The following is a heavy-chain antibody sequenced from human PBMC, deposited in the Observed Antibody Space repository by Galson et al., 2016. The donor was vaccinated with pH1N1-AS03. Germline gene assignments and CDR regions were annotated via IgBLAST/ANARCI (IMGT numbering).Heavy chain of an antibody. J-gene: IGHJ4*02. CDR2: LSSLGTA. D-gene: IGHD3-16*01. CDR1: GDSISSNNYF. CDR3: ARDELWGRHDYLFHY. V-gene: IGHV4-61*02. Sequence: LTCSVSGDSISSNNYFWSWIRQPAGKGLEWIGRLSSLGTANYNPSLESRVSISVDASKNQFSLKLNLMTAADTAVYYCARDELWGRHDYLFHYWGQGALVTVSS.